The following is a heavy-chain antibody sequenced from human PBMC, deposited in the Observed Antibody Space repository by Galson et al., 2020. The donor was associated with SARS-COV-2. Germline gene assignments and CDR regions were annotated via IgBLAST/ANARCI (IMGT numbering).Heavy chain of an antibody. CDR2: ISYAGTNA. CDR3: AMYRGWNDY. Sequence: GESLKISCAASGFTFSTYAMNWVRQAPGKGLEWVAVISYAGTNAYYADSVKGRFTISRDNSKNTLDLQMNSLEPEDTAVYYCAMYRGWNDYWGRGTLVTVSS. CDR1: GFTFSTYA. J-gene: IGHJ4*02. D-gene: IGHD1-1*01. V-gene: IGHV3-30-3*01.